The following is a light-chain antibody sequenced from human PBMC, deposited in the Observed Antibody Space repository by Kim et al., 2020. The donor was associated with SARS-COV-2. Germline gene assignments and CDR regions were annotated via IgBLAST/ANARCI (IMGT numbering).Light chain of an antibody. Sequence: SYELTQPPSVSVSPGQIASITCSGDKLGDKYVFWYQQKPGQSPVLVIYQDTKRPSGIPERFSASNSGNTATLTISGTQATDEADYYCQAWDSGTAVVFGGGTQLTVL. CDR1: KLGDKY. CDR3: QAWDSGTAVV. V-gene: IGLV3-1*01. J-gene: IGLJ2*01. CDR2: QDT.